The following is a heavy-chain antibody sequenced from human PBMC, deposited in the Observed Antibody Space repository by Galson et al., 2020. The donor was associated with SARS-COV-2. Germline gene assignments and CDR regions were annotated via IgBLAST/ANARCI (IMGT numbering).Heavy chain of an antibody. CDR1: GYTLTELS. D-gene: IGHD4-4*01. Sequence: ASVKVSCKVSGYTLTELSMHWVRQAPGKGLEWMGGFDPEDGETIYAQKFQGRVTMTEDTSTDTAYMELSSLRSEDTAVYYCAPWGESNYGNWFDPWGQGTLVTVSS. V-gene: IGHV1-24*01. CDR2: FDPEDGET. CDR3: APWGESNYGNWFDP. J-gene: IGHJ5*02.